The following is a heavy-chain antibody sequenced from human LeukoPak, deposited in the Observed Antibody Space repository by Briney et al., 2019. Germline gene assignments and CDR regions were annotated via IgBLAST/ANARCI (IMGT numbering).Heavy chain of an antibody. Sequence: SSETLSLTCTVSGGSISSSSYYWGWIRQPPGKGLEWIGSIYYSGSTYYNPSLKSRVTISVDTSKNQFSLKLSSVTAADTAVYYCARHWYGGAFDVWGQGSMVTVSS. D-gene: IGHD1-14*01. CDR3: ARHWYGGAFDV. CDR2: IYYSGST. J-gene: IGHJ3*01. V-gene: IGHV4-39*01. CDR1: GGSISSSSYY.